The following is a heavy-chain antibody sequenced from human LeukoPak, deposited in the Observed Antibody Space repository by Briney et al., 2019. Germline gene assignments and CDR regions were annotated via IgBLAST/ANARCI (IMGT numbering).Heavy chain of an antibody. CDR1: GFNFKSYS. V-gene: IGHV3-30*09. J-gene: IGHJ5*02. Sequence: GGSLRLSCEASGFNFKSYSMHWVRQAPGKGLEWVAVISYDGSTKYYADSVKGRFAISRDNSKNTLYLQMNSLRPEDTAVFYCAVRHIGLILIPAPPDLWGQGTLVTVSS. CDR2: ISYDGSTK. D-gene: IGHD2-21*01. CDR3: AVRHIGLILIPAPPDL.